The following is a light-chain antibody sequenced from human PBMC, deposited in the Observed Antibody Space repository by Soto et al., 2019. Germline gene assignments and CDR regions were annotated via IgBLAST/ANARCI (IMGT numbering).Light chain of an antibody. CDR2: DAS. J-gene: IGKJ4*01. CDR3: QQFGRSVT. CDR1: QRLLSSY. V-gene: IGKV3-20*01. Sequence: EIVLTQSPTTLSLSPGEGATLSCRASQRLLSSYLVWYQQRPGQAPRLLIYDASTRAPGIPDRFSGSGSGTDFILTISRVEPEDFAVYYCQQFGRSVTFGGGTKVKI.